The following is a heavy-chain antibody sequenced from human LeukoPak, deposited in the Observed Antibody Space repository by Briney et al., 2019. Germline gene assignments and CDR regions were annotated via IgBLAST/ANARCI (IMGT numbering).Heavy chain of an antibody. Sequence: GRSLRLSCAASGFLVDAYYMSWVRQAPGKGLEWVSLVYPGGSTSYADSVKGRFTLSRDKTKNTLYLQMDSLRAQDSAMYYCARSAAVDTWGQGTLVTVSS. CDR3: ARSAAVDT. D-gene: IGHD6-13*01. V-gene: IGHV3-53*01. CDR2: VYPGGST. CDR1: GFLVDAYY. J-gene: IGHJ5*02.